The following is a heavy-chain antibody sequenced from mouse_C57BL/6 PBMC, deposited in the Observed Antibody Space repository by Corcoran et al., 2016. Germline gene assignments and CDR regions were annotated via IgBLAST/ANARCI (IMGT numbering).Heavy chain of an antibody. CDR3: ARGGWLLLAY. CDR2: INPNNGGT. CDR1: GYTFTDYY. D-gene: IGHD2-3*01. Sequence: EVQLQQSGPELVKPGASVKISCKASGYTFTDYYMNWVKQSHGKSLEWIGDINPNNGGTSYTQKFKGKATLTVDKSSSTAYMELRSLTSEDSAVYYCARGGWLLLAYWGQGTLVTVSA. J-gene: IGHJ3*01. V-gene: IGHV1-26*01.